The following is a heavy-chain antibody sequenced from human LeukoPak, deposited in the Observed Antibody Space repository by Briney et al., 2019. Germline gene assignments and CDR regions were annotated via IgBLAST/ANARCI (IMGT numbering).Heavy chain of an antibody. D-gene: IGHD3-22*01. CDR2: IYSGGST. Sequence: GGSLRLSCAASGFTVSSNYMSWVRQAPGKGLEWVSVIYSGGSTYYADSVKGRFTISRDNAKNSLYLQMNSLRAEDTAVYYCARRSSGYYGGSLDYWGQGTLVTVSS. J-gene: IGHJ4*02. CDR1: GFTVSSNY. V-gene: IGHV3-53*01. CDR3: ARRSSGYYGGSLDY.